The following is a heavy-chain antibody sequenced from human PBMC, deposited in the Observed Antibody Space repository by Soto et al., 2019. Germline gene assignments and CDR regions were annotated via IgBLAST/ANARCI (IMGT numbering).Heavy chain of an antibody. CDR2: INHSGST. Sequence: SETLSLTCAVYGGSFSGYYWSWIRQPPGKGLEWIGEINHSGSTNYNPSLKSRVTISVDTSKNQFSLKLSSVTAADTAVYYCARVRQWLKNIIDYWGQGTLVTVSS. J-gene: IGHJ4*02. V-gene: IGHV4-34*01. CDR1: GGSFSGYY. CDR3: ARVRQWLKNIIDY. D-gene: IGHD6-19*01.